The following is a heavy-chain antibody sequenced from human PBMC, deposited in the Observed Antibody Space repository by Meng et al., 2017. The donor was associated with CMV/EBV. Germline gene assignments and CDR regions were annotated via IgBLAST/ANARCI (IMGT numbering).Heavy chain of an antibody. J-gene: IGHJ5*02. D-gene: IGHD3-16*02. V-gene: IGHV3-53*01. CDR1: GFTVSSNY. CDR3: ARWGRDYVWGSYRSNWFDP. Sequence: EVQLVESGGGLVQPGGSLSLSCAASGFTVSSNYMGWVRQAPGKGLEWVSVIYSGGSTYYADSVKGRFTISRDNSKNTLYLQMNSLRAEDTAVYYCARWGRDYVWGSYRSNWFDPWGQGTLVTVSS. CDR2: IYSGGST.